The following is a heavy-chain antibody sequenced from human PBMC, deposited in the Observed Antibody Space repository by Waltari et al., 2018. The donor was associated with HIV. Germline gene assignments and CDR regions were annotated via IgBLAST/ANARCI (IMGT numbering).Heavy chain of an antibody. D-gene: IGHD6-25*01. CDR1: GYSFTSYW. V-gene: IGHV5-51*01. J-gene: IGHJ2*01. CDR3: ARSLGGSRARRPDWYFDL. CDR2: IYPGDSDT. Sequence: EVQLVQSGAEVKKPGESLKISCKGSGYSFTSYWIGWVRQMPGKGLEWMGIIYPGDSDTRYSPSFQGQVTISADKSISTAYLQWSSLKASDTAMYYCARSLGGSRARRPDWYFDLWGRGTLVTVSS.